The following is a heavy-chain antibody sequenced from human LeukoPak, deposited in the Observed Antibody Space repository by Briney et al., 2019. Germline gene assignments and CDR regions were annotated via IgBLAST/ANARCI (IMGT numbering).Heavy chain of an antibody. CDR2: ISYDGSNK. CDR1: GFTFSSYA. V-gene: IGHV3-30-3*01. CDR3: ASLVLVVPSPYGDY. J-gene: IGHJ4*02. Sequence: GGSLRLSCAASGFTFSSYAMHWVRQAPGKGLEWVAVISYDGSNKYYADSVKGRFTISRDNSKNTLYLQMNSLRAEDTAVYYCASLVLVVPSPYGDYWGQGTLVTVSS. D-gene: IGHD2-2*01.